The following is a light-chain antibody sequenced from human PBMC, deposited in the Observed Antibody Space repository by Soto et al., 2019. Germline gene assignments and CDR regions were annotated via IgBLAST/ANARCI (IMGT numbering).Light chain of an antibody. J-gene: IGLJ2*01. V-gene: IGLV1-51*02. CDR3: AAWDKSLTGGV. CDR1: SSNIGSDY. CDR2: ENY. Sequence: QSVLTQPPSVSAAPGQKVTISCSGSSSNIGSDYVSWYQQLPGAAPKLLIHENYKRASGIPDRFSGSKSGTSATLGITGLQTGDEADYYCAAWDKSLTGGVFGGGTQLT.